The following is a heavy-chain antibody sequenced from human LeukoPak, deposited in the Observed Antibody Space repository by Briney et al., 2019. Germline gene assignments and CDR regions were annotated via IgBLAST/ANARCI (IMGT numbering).Heavy chain of an antibody. D-gene: IGHD4-17*01. V-gene: IGHV3-53*01. Sequence: GGSLRLSCAASGFTFSSYGMHWVRQAPGKGLEWVSFIYSGGNTHYSDSVKGRFTISRDNSKNTLYLQMNSLRAEDTAVYYCARRAGEYSHPYDYWGQGTLVTVSS. CDR3: ARRAGEYSHPYDY. CDR2: IYSGGNT. CDR1: GFTFSSYG. J-gene: IGHJ4*02.